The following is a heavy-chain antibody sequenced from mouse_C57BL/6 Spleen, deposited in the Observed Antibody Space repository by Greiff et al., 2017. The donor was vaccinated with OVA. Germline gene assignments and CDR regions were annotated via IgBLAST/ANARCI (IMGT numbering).Heavy chain of an antibody. V-gene: IGHV2-6*03. Sequence: VKLMESGPGLVAPSQSLSITCTVSGFSLTSYGVHWVRQPPGKGLEWLVVIWSDGSTTYNSALKSRLSISKDNSKSQVFLKMNSLQTDDTAMYYCARRSRDDYGFAYWGQGTLVTVSA. CDR2: IWSDGST. J-gene: IGHJ3*01. CDR1: GFSLTSYG. CDR3: ARRSRDDYGFAY. D-gene: IGHD2-4*01.